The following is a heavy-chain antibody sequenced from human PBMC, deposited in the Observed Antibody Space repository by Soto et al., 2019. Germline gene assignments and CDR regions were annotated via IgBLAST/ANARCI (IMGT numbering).Heavy chain of an antibody. D-gene: IGHD2-8*01. V-gene: IGHV1-69*13. CDR3: ARDCTNGVCNDY. Sequence: SVKVSCKASGGAFSSYAISWVRQAPGQGLEWMGGIIPIFGTANYAQKFQGRVTITADESTSTAYMELSSLRSEDTAVYYCARDCTNGVCNDYWGQGTLVTVSS. CDR2: IIPIFGTA. J-gene: IGHJ4*02. CDR1: GGAFSSYA.